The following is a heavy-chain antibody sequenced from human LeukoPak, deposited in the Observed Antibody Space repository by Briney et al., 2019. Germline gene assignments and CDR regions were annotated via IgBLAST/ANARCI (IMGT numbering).Heavy chain of an antibody. CDR3: ARGMNQLLSMDV. CDR2: ISSSSSTI. J-gene: IGHJ6*03. Sequence: PGGSLRLSCAASGFTFSSYSMNWVRQAPGKGLEWVSYISSSSSTIYYADSVKGRFTISRDSAKNSLFLQMNSLRAEDTAVYYCARGMNQLLSMDVWGKGTTVTVSS. V-gene: IGHV3-48*01. CDR1: GFTFSSYS. D-gene: IGHD2-2*01.